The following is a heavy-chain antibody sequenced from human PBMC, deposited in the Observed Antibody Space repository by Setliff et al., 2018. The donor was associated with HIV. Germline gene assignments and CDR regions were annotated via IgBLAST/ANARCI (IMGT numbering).Heavy chain of an antibody. Sequence: PGGSLRLSCAASGFTFKNYAMNWVRQAPGKGLEWVSDIYNSGGSTYYADSVKGRFTISRDNSKNTLYLQMSSLRAEDTAIYYCAKFPVFKWFGERQGWFDLWGQGTLVTVSS. CDR2: IYNSGGST. CDR1: GFTFKNYA. D-gene: IGHD3-10*01. V-gene: IGHV3-23*01. J-gene: IGHJ5*02. CDR3: AKFPVFKWFGERQGWFDL.